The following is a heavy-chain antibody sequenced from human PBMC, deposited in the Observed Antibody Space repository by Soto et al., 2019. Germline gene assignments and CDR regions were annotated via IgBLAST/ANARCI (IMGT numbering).Heavy chain of an antibody. CDR3: AREYGSGSSPPWFDP. V-gene: IGHV3-20*01. CDR2: VNRNGDKT. Sequence: EVQLVESGGGVVWPGGSLRLSCAASGFTFADYGMSWVRQVPGQGLEWVVGVNRNGDKTGYADYVKGRFTISRDNAKNFLFLQIDSLRGEDTALYHCAREYGSGSSPPWFDPWGQGTLVTVSS. J-gene: IGHJ5*02. CDR1: GFTFADYG. D-gene: IGHD3-10*01.